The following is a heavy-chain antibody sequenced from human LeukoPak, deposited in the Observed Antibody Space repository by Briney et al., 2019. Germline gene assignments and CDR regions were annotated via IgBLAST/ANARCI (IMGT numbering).Heavy chain of an antibody. CDR2: TYHSGSI. D-gene: IGHD1-1*01. Sequence: PSETLSLTCTFSGGSISSYYWSWIRQPPGKGLEWIGYTYHSGSINYNPSLKSRVTISVDTSKNQFSLKLSSVTAADTAVYYCARYNWNTWFDPWGQGALVTVSS. CDR3: ARYNWNTWFDP. CDR1: GGSISSYY. V-gene: IGHV4-59*01. J-gene: IGHJ5*02.